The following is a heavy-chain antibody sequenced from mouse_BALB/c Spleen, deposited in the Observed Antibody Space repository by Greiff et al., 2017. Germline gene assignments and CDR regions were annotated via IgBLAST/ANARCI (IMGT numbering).Heavy chain of an antibody. V-gene: IGHV5-6-5*01. CDR3: ARGGGTAYYFDY. D-gene: IGHD1-2*01. Sequence: EVMLVESGGGLVKPGGSLKLSCAASGFTFSSYAMSWVRQTPEKRLEWVASISSGGSTYYPDSVKGRFTISRDNARNILYLQMSSLRSEDTAMYYCARGGGTAYYFDYWGQGTTLTVSS. J-gene: IGHJ2*01. CDR2: ISSGGST. CDR1: GFTFSSYA.